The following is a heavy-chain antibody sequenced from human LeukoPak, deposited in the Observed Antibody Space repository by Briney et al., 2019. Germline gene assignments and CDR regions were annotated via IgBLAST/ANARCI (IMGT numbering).Heavy chain of an antibody. V-gene: IGHV4-31*03. CDR3: ARALSPSSSWSPYFDY. CDR2: IYYSGST. CDR1: GGSISSGGYY. D-gene: IGHD6-13*01. Sequence: SETLSLTCTVSGGSISSGGYYWSWLRQHPGKGLEWVGYIYYSGSTYYNPSLKSRVTISVDTSKNQFSLKLSSVTAAYTAVYYCARALSPSSSWSPYFDYWGQGTLVTVSS. J-gene: IGHJ4*02.